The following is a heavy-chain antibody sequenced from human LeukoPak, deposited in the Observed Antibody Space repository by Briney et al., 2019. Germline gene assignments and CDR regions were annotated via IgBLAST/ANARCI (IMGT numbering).Heavy chain of an antibody. CDR3: ARETYDYVWGSYRFRFDP. CDR2: INTNTGNP. Sequence: ASVKVSCKASGYTFTSYAMNWVRQAPGQGLEWMGWINTNTGNPTYAQGFTGRFVFSLDTSVSTAYLQISSLKAEDTAVYYCARETYDYVWGSYRFRFDPWGQGTLVTVSS. CDR1: GYTFTSYA. V-gene: IGHV7-4-1*02. J-gene: IGHJ5*02. D-gene: IGHD3-16*02.